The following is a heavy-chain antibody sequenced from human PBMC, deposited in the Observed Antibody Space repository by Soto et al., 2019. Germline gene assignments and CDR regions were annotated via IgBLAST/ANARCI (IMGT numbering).Heavy chain of an antibody. CDR2: VDHNGNT. V-gene: IGHV4-34*01. D-gene: IGHD2-2*01. CDR3: ARDPFIIVVVPPAPFDY. J-gene: IGHJ4*02. Sequence: SETLCVTSAVAGGYFSGFCWSWIRQPPGKGLEWIGEVDHNGNTNYNPSLKSRVTISLDTSKKHFFLILTSVTAADTAVYYCARDPFIIVVVPPAPFDYWGQGTLVTVSS. CDR1: GGYFSGFC.